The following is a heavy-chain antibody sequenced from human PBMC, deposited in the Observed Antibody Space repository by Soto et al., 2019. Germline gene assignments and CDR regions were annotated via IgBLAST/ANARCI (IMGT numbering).Heavy chain of an antibody. D-gene: IGHD3-3*01. CDR3: ARENFGAVVHDAFDL. V-gene: IGHV4-31*02. Sequence: QVQLQGSGPGLVKPSQTLSLTCSVSGGSVSSGGYYWNWIRQLPGKGLEWIGYIYDTEIAYYNPSLKSRPSISLDTSKNQFSLTLNSVTPADTAVYYCARENFGAVVHDAFDLWGQGTVVTVSS. CDR2: IYDTEIA. J-gene: IGHJ3*01. CDR1: GGSVSSGGYY.